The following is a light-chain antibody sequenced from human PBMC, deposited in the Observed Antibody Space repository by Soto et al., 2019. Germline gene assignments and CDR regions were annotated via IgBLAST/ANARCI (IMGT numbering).Light chain of an antibody. CDR3: QQYNDWPYT. J-gene: IGKJ2*01. CDR1: QSVNIN. V-gene: IGKV3-15*01. CDR2: GAS. Sequence: EIVMTQSPATLSVSPGERATLSCRASQSVNINLAWYQQKPGQAPRLLISGASARATGIPARFSGSGSGTEFTLTISSLQSEDFAVYCCQQYNDWPYTFGQGTKLEIK.